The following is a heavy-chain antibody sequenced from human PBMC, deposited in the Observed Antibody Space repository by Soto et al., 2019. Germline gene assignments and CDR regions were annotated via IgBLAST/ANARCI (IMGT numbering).Heavy chain of an antibody. Sequence: PSETLSLTCSVSGGSIGSYYWSWIRQPPGKGLEWIGYIFYSGSTNYNPSFQRRLTISVDTSKNQFSMKLSSVTAADTAVYYCARGMTTVTTIDYWGQGTLVTVSS. CDR2: IFYSGST. J-gene: IGHJ4*02. CDR3: ARGMTTVTTIDY. D-gene: IGHD4-4*01. V-gene: IGHV4-59*01. CDR1: GGSIGSYY.